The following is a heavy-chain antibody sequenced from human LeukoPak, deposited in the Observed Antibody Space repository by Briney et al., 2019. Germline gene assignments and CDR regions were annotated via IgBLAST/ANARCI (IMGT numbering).Heavy chain of an antibody. V-gene: IGHV3-72*01. D-gene: IGHD1-26*01. CDR3: VRDMWGLDH. Sequence: GGSLRLSCVASGFSFSGVSMDWVRQAPGKGLEWFGRIRNKPSGHTTQYAASVKGRFIISRDDSKSSLYLQMNSLKTEDTALYYCVRDMWGLDHWGQGTLVTVSS. CDR1: GFSFSGVS. CDR2: IRNKPSGHTT. J-gene: IGHJ4*02.